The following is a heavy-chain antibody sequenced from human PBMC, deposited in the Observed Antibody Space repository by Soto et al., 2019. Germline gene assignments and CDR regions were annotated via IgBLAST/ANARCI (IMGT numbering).Heavy chain of an antibody. CDR2: IIPIFGTA. CDR1: GGTFSSNA. CDR3: ARDAPSTPSVY. J-gene: IGHJ4*02. Sequence: QVQLVQSGAEVKKPGSSVRVSCKASGGTFSSNAISWVRQAPGQGLEWMGAIIPIFGTANYAQNFQGRVTITADESTRTAYMELSSLRFEDTAVYYCARDAPSTPSVYWGQGTLVTVSS. V-gene: IGHV1-69*01.